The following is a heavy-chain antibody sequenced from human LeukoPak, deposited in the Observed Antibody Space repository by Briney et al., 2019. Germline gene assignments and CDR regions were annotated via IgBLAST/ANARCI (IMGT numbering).Heavy chain of an antibody. Sequence: SETLSLTCAVYGGSFSGYYWSWIRQPPGKGLEWIGEINHSRSTNYNPSLKSRVTISVDTSKNQFSLKLSSVTAADTAVYYCARGAPYDYVWGSYRQYYFDYWGQGTLVTVSS. CDR3: ARGAPYDYVWGSYRQYYFDY. J-gene: IGHJ4*02. D-gene: IGHD3-16*02. CDR1: GGSFSGYY. CDR2: INHSRST. V-gene: IGHV4-34*01.